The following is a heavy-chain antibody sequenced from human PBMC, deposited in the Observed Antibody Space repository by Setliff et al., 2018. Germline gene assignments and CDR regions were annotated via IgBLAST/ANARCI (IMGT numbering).Heavy chain of an antibody. CDR2: VYYSGTT. Sequence: SSETLSLTCNVSGASVSSSIYYWGWVRQPPGKGLEWIGTVYYSGTTYFNPSLKSRVTIWIDTSKNQFSLKLTSVTAADTAVYYCAIAPGREDYYYMDVWGKGTKVTVSS. J-gene: IGHJ6*03. V-gene: IGHV4-39*01. CDR3: AIAPGREDYYYMDV. D-gene: IGHD1-1*01. CDR1: GASVSSSIYY.